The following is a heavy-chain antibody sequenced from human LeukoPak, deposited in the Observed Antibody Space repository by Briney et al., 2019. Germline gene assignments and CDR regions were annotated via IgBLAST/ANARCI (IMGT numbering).Heavy chain of an antibody. CDR2: INHSGST. J-gene: IGHJ5*02. V-gene: IGHV4-34*01. D-gene: IGHD3-10*01. CDR3: ARDSGVDKYWIDP. CDR1: GGSFSDYY. Sequence: SETLSLTCAVYGGSFSDYYWSWIRQPPGKGLEWIGEINHSGSTNYNPSLKSRVTILVDTSKNQFSLKLSSVTAADTAVYYCARDSGVDKYWIDPWGQGTLVTVSS.